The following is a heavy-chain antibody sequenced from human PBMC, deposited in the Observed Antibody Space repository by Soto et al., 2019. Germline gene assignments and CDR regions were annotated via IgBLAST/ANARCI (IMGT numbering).Heavy chain of an antibody. CDR2: IVVGSGNT. CDR3: AADAGTYYDFWSGYLGYYYYYGMDV. V-gene: IGHV1-58*01. CDR1: GFTFTSSA. D-gene: IGHD3-3*01. J-gene: IGHJ6*02. Sequence: GASVKVSCKASGFTFTSSAVQWVRQARGQRLEWIGWIVVGSGNTNYAQKFQERVTITRDMSTSTAYMELSSLRSEDTAVYYCAADAGTYYDFWSGYLGYYYYYGMDVWGQGTTVTVSS.